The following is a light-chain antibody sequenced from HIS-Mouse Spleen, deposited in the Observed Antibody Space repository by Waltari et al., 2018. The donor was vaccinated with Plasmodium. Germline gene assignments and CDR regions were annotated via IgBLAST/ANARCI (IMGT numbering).Light chain of an antibody. CDR3: QQYYSYPLT. J-gene: IGKJ4*01. CDR1: QGISSY. CDR2: AAS. Sequence: AIRMTQSPSSFSASTGDRVTITCRASQGISSYLALYQQKPVKAPKLLIYAASTLQSGVPSRFSGSGSGTDFTLTISCLQSEDFATYYCQQYYSYPLTFGGGTKVEIK. V-gene: IGKV1-8*01.